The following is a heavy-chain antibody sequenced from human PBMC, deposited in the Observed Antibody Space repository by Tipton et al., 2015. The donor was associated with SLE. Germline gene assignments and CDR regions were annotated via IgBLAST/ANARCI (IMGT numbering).Heavy chain of an antibody. V-gene: IGHV3-9*01. CDR2: ISWGSSKI. CDR1: GFTFDDYT. Sequence: SLRLSCAASGFTFDDYTMHWVRQVPGRGLEWVSSISWGSSKIDYADSVKGRFTISRDNAKNSLFLQMNTLRPEDTAVYYFAKPGQLYSSPGDYFDYWGQGTLVTVSS. D-gene: IGHD6-13*01. J-gene: IGHJ4*02. CDR3: AKPGQLYSSPGDYFDY.